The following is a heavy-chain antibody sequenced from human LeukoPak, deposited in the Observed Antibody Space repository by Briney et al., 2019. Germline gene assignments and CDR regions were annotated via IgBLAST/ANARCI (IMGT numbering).Heavy chain of an antibody. V-gene: IGHV4-59*12. CDR1: GGSISSYY. Sequence: PSETLSLTCTVSGGSISSYYWSWIRQPPGKGLEWIGYTYYSGSTNYNPSLKSRVTISVDTSKNQFSLKLSSVTAADTAVYYCARDIGYGLDYWGQGTLVTVSS. D-gene: IGHD5-12*01. J-gene: IGHJ4*02. CDR2: TYYSGST. CDR3: ARDIGYGLDY.